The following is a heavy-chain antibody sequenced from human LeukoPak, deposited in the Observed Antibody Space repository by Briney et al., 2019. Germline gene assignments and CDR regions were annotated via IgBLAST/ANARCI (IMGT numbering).Heavy chain of an antibody. J-gene: IGHJ3*01. CDR1: GASVTSHF. Sequence: SETLSLTCGVSGASVTSHFWSWLRRTPGMGLEWIGYISNRGSTGYKPSLRSRVTISVDSPKNEVSLNVRSVSAADTAVYYCAKGVSGSYYAFDVWGQGRTV. CDR3: AKGVSGSYYAFDV. D-gene: IGHD1-26*01. V-gene: IGHV4-59*02. CDR2: ISNRGST.